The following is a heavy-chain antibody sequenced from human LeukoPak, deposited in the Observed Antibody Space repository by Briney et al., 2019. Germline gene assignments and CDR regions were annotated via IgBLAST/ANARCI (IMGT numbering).Heavy chain of an antibody. D-gene: IGHD1-14*01. CDR3: ARGGLNRNYFDS. J-gene: IGHJ4*02. V-gene: IGHV4-34*01. Sequence: PSETLSLTCAVHGGSFSGYYWSWIRQPPGKELECIGEINEGGSPKYIPSLESRVTISVDTSKNQFSLKVNSVAAADTAVYYCARGGLNRNYFDSWGQGILVTVSS. CDR1: GGSFSGYY. CDR2: INEGGSP.